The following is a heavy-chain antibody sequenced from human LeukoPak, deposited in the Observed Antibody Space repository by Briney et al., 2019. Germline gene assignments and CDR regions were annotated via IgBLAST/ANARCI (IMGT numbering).Heavy chain of an antibody. D-gene: IGHD3-10*01. CDR2: ISAYNGNT. CDR1: GYTFTSYG. V-gene: IGHV1-18*01. Sequence: GASVKVSCKASGYTFTSYGISWVRQAPGQGLEWMGWISAYNGNTNYAQKLQGRVTMTTDTSTSTAYMELRSLRSDDTAVYYCARDELLWFGVYYMDVWGKGTTVTISS. CDR3: ARDELLWFGVYYMDV. J-gene: IGHJ6*03.